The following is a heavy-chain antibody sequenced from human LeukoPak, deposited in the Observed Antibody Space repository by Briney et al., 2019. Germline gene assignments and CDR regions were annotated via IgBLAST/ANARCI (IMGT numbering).Heavy chain of an antibody. D-gene: IGHD5/OR15-5a*01. J-gene: IGHJ4*02. V-gene: IGHV4-30-4*01. CDR1: GGSISISDYY. CDR3: ARQFYASPPGLDN. Sequence: SKTLSLTCTVSGGSISISDYYWSWIRQPPGKGPEWVGFIYYTGTTYNSPSLKSRATISLDTSKNQFSLRMSSVTAADTAVYYCARQFYASPPGLDNWGQGILVTVSS. CDR2: IYYTGTT.